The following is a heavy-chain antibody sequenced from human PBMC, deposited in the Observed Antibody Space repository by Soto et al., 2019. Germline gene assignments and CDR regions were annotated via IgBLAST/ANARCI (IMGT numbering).Heavy chain of an antibody. Sequence: QVQLVESGGGVVQPGRSLRLSCAASGFTFSSYTMHWVRQAPGKGLEWVAVISYDNGSNKYYVDSVKGRFTISRDNSMNTLYLQMDSLRPEDTGVYYCARDARGSGYYNYWGQGTLVTVSS. CDR1: GFTFSSYT. D-gene: IGHD3-22*01. CDR3: ARDARGSGYYNY. V-gene: IGHV3-30-3*01. CDR2: ISYDNGSNK. J-gene: IGHJ4*02.